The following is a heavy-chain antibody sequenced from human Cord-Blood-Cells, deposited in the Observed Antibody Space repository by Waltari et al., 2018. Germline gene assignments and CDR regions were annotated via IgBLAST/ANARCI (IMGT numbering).Heavy chain of an antibody. CDR1: GFSLSTNGMR. CDR3: ARTTRDGYNYWYFDL. CDR2: IDWDDDK. D-gene: IGHD5-12*01. V-gene: IGHV2-70*04. Sequence: QVPLKESGPALVKPTQTLTLTCTFSGFSLSTNGMRVSWSRQPPGKALEWLARIDWDDDKFYSTSLKTRLTISKDTSKNQVVLTMTNMDPVDTATYYCARTTRDGYNYWYFDLWGRGTLVTVSS. J-gene: IGHJ2*01.